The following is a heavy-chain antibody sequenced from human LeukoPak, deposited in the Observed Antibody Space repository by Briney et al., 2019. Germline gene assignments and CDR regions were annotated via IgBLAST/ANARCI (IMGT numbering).Heavy chain of an antibody. Sequence: ASVKVSCKASGYTFTNLAMNWVRQAPGQGLEWMGIIDPSGGSTNYAQKFQGRITLTRDTSTSTVYMELSSLRSEDTAIYYCASLGSGSSPIIDFDYWGQGTLVTVSS. J-gene: IGHJ4*02. D-gene: IGHD3-10*01. CDR1: GYTFTNLA. CDR3: ASLGSGSSPIIDFDY. V-gene: IGHV1-46*01. CDR2: IDPSGGST.